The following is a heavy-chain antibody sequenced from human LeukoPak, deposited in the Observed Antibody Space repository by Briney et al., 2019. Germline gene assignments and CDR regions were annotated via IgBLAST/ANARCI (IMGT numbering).Heavy chain of an antibody. V-gene: IGHV4-59*12. J-gene: IGHJ5*02. Sequence: PSETLSLTCTVSGGSISGYYWSWIRQPPGKGLEWIGYIYYSGSTNYNPSLKSRVTFSVDTSKNQFSLKLSSVTAADTAVYYCARGLRLDYYGSGSTTWFDPWGQGTLVTVSS. CDR3: ARGLRLDYYGSGSTTWFDP. CDR2: IYYSGST. D-gene: IGHD3-10*01. CDR1: GGSISGYY.